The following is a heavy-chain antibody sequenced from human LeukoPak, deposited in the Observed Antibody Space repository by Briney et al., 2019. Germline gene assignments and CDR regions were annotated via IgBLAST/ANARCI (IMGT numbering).Heavy chain of an antibody. CDR1: GGSISSYY. CDR3: ARGYSSGGNYWYFDL. D-gene: IGHD1-26*01. J-gene: IGHJ2*01. Sequence: TSETLSLTCTVSGGSISSYYWSWIRQPPGKGLEWIGYIYYSGSTNYNPSLKSRVTISVDTSKNQFSLKLSSVTAADTAVYYCARGYSSGGNYWYFDLWGRGTLVTVSS. V-gene: IGHV4-59*01. CDR2: IYYSGST.